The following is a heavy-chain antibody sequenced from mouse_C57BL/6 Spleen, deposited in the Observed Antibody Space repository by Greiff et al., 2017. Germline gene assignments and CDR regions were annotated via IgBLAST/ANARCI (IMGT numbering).Heavy chain of an antibody. D-gene: IGHD2-3*01. V-gene: IGHV3-6*01. Sequence: EVQLQESGPGLVKPSQSLSLTCSVTGYSITSGYYWNWIRQFPGNKLEWMGYISYDGSNNYNPSLKNRISITRDTSKNQFFLKLNSVTTEDTATYYCARGGWLPPFAYWGQGTLVTVSA. CDR3: ARGGWLPPFAY. CDR1: GYSITSGYY. CDR2: ISYDGSN. J-gene: IGHJ3*01.